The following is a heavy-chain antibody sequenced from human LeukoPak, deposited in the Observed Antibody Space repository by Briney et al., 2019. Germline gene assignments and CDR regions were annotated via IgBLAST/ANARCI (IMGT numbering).Heavy chain of an antibody. Sequence: ASVKVSCKASGYTFTSYYMHWVRQAPGQGLEWMGIINPSGGSTNYAQKFQGRVTITADESTSTAYMELSSLRSEDTAVYYCARTEQYSYGQGYFDYWGQGTLVTVSS. J-gene: IGHJ4*02. D-gene: IGHD5-18*01. CDR1: GYTFTSYY. V-gene: IGHV1-46*01. CDR2: INPSGGST. CDR3: ARTEQYSYGQGYFDY.